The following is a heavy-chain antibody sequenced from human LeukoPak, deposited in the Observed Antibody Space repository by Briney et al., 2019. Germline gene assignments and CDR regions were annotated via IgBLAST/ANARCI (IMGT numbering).Heavy chain of an antibody. CDR2: ISGSGGST. V-gene: IGHV3-23*01. J-gene: IGHJ4*02. D-gene: IGHD3-22*01. Sequence: GGSLRLSCAASGFTFSSYAMSWVRQAPGKGLEWVSAISGSGGSTYYADSVKGRFTISRDNSKNTLYLQMNSLKTEDTAVYYCSTELGYYDGSGYYWVDXWXQGTLVTVSS. CDR1: GFTFSSYA. CDR3: STELGYYDGSGYYWVDX.